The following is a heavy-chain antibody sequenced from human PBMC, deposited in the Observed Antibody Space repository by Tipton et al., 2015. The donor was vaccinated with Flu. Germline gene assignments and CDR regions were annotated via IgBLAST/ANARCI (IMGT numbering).Heavy chain of an antibody. CDR2: ISAYNGNT. D-gene: IGHD3-10*01. V-gene: IGHV1-18*01. J-gene: IGHJ6*02. CDR1: GYTFTSYG. CDR3: ARVAMVRGVVGSTGDYYYYGMGV. Sequence: QLVQSGGEVKKPGASVKVSCKASGYTFTSYGISWVRQAPGQGLEWMGWISAYNGNTNYAQKLQGRVTMTTDTSTSTAYMELRSLSSDDTAVFYFARVAMVRGVVGSTGDYYYYGMGVWGQGTTVPVSS.